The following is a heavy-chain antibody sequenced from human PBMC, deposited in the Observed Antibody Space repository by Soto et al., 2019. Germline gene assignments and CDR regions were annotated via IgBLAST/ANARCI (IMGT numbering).Heavy chain of an antibody. V-gene: IGHV3-30*18. CDR2: ISYDGSNK. CDR1: GFTFSSYG. D-gene: IGHD3-10*01. CDR3: AKEAMVRGVIIGYYGMDV. J-gene: IGHJ6*01. Sequence: QVQLVESGGGVVQPGRSLRLSCAASGFTFSSYGMHWVRQAPGKGLEWVAVISYDGSNKYYADSVKGRFTISRDNSKNTLYLQMNSLRAEDTAVYYCAKEAMVRGVIIGYYGMDVW.